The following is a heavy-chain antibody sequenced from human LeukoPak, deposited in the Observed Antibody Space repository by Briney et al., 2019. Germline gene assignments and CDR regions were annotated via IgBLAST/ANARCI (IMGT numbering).Heavy chain of an antibody. CDR3: AKAQTHYYYSMDI. CDR2: ISGSGGST. Sequence: GGSLRLSCAASGFIFSNYAMSWVRQAPEKGLEWVSGISGSGGSTYSAASVKGRFTISRDNSKNSRYLQMTSLTAEYTAVYYCAKAQTHYYYSMDIWGQGTTVTVSS. CDR1: GFIFSNYA. V-gene: IGHV3-23*01. J-gene: IGHJ6*02.